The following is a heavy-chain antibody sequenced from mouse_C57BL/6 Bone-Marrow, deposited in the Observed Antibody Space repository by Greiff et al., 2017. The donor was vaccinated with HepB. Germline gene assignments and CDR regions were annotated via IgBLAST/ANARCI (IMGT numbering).Heavy chain of an antibody. V-gene: IGHV1-20*01. D-gene: IGHD1-1*01. CDR2: INPYNGDT. CDR3: ARDYGSSYGFDY. Sequence: EVKLQESGPELVKPGDSVKISCKASGYSFTGYFMNWVMQSHGKSLEWIGRINPYNGDTFYNQKFKGKATLTVDKSSSTAHMELRSLTSEDSAVYYCARDYGSSYGFDYWGQGTTLTVSS. J-gene: IGHJ2*01. CDR1: GYSFTGYF.